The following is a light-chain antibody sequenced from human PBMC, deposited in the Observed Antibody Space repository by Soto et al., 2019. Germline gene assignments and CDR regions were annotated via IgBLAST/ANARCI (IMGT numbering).Light chain of an antibody. V-gene: IGKV1-5*01. CDR2: DAS. Sequence: DIQMTQSPSTLSASVGDRVTITCRASQSISSWLAWYQQKPGKAPKLLIYDASSLESGVPSRFSGSGSGTEFTLTISSLQPDDFATYYCQQYNSYSPGFGQGTNVEIK. CDR1: QSISSW. CDR3: QQYNSYSPG. J-gene: IGKJ1*01.